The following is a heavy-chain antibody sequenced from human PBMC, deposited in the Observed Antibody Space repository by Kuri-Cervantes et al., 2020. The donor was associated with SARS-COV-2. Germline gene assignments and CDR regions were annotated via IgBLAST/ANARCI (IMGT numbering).Heavy chain of an antibody. CDR2: IYHSGST. D-gene: IGHD2-8*01. CDR1: GYSISSGYY. CDR3: ARHRMAGAFDI. Sequence: SETLSLTCTVSGYSISSGYYWGWIRQPPGKGLEWIGSIYHSGSTYYNPSLKSRVTISVDTSKNQFSLKLSSVTAADTAVYYCARHRMAGAFDIWGQGTMVTVSS. J-gene: IGHJ3*02. V-gene: IGHV4-38-2*02.